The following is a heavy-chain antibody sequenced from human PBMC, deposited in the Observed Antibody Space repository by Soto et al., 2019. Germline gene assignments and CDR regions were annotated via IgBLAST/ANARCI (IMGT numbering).Heavy chain of an antibody. D-gene: IGHD3-22*01. CDR3: ARGVNYDSENVDAFDV. Sequence: QVQLQESGPGLVKPSQTLSLTCTVSGGSISGGDYYWSWIRQSPGRGLEWIGSQHRRGTTDYNQSLSDPITISLYTSENQFSLRLSSGTAADTAVYYCARGVNYDSENVDAFDVWGQGTMITVSS. CDR2: QHRRGTT. J-gene: IGHJ3*01. V-gene: IGHV4-30-4*01. CDR1: GGSISGGDYY.